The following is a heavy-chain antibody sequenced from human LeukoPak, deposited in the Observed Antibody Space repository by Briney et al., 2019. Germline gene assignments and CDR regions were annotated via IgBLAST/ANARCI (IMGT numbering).Heavy chain of an antibody. CDR2: IFYSGST. D-gene: IGHD3-10*02. V-gene: IGHV4-39*01. CDR1: GGSMSSGGYY. J-gene: IGHJ5*02. Sequence: PSQTLSLTCTVSGGSMSSGGYYWSWLRQPPGKGLEWIASIFYSGSTYHNPSLKSRVTISVDTSKSQFSLKLSSVTAADTAVYFCARHPLKAYVSDWFDPWGQGTLVTVSS. CDR3: ARHPLKAYVSDWFDP.